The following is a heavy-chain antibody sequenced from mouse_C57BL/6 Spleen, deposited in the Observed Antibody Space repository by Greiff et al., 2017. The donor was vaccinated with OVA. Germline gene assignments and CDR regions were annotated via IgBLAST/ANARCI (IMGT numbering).Heavy chain of an antibody. J-gene: IGHJ2*01. CDR1: GFTFSYYG. D-gene: IGHD2-4*01. V-gene: IGHV5-17*01. CDR2: ISSGSSTI. CDR3: ARDYDYDRGVYYFDY. Sequence: EVMLVESGGGLVKPGGSLKLSCAASGFTFSYYGMHWVRQAPEKGLEWVAYISSGSSTIYYADTVKGRFTISRDNAKNTLFLQMTSLRSEDTAMYYCARDYDYDRGVYYFDYWGQGTTLTVSS.